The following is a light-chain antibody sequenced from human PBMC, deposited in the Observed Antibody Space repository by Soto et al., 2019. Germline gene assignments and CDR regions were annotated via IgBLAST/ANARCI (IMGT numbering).Light chain of an antibody. Sequence: IVLTQSPATLSVSPGETVTLSCRVSQSVSSSLAWYQQKPGQAPRLLISGAYTRATGIPARFSGSGSGTEFTLTISGLQSEDFAVYYCQQYYNWPQLTFGGGTRVEIE. CDR3: QQYYNWPQLT. J-gene: IGKJ4*01. CDR1: QSVSSS. CDR2: GAY. V-gene: IGKV3-15*01.